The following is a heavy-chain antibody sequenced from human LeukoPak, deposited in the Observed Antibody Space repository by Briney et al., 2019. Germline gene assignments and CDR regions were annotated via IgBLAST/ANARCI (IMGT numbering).Heavy chain of an antibody. V-gene: IGHV3-20*01. D-gene: IGHD1-26*01. CDR3: ARVIGERAHFDY. Sequence: GGSLRLSCAASGFTFSTFAMIWVRQPPGKGLEWVSGINWNGGSTGYADSVKGRFTISRDNAKKSLYLQMHSLRAEDTAFYHFARVIGERAHFDYWGQGTLVTVSS. CDR2: INWNGGST. CDR1: GFTFSTFA. J-gene: IGHJ4*02.